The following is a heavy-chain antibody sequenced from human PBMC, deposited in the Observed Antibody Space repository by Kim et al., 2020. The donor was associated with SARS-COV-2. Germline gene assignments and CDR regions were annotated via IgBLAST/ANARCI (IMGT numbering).Heavy chain of an antibody. J-gene: IGHJ6*02. Sequence: SETLSLTCTVSGGSISSSSYYWGWIRQPPGKGLEWIGSIYYSGSTYYNPSLKSRVTISVDTSKNQFSLKLSSVTAADTAVYYCARQGYDFWSGYYPWDYYYGMDVWGQGTTATVSS. V-gene: IGHV4-39*01. CDR2: IYYSGST. D-gene: IGHD3-3*01. CDR1: GGSISSSSYY. CDR3: ARQGYDFWSGYYPWDYYYGMDV.